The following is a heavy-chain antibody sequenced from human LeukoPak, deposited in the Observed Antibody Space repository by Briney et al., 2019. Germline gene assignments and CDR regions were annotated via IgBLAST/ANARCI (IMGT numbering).Heavy chain of an antibody. V-gene: IGHV4-39*07. D-gene: IGHD3-10*01. J-gene: IGHJ4*02. CDR2: IYYSGNT. CDR3: ARGMVRGVIMGVYFDY. CDR1: GGSISSGRFY. Sequence: SETLSLTCAVSGGSISSGRFYWGWIRQPPGKGLEWIASIYYSGNTYYNPSLKRRVTISVDTSKNQFSLKLSSVTAADTAVYYCARGMVRGVIMGVYFDYWGQGTLDTVSS.